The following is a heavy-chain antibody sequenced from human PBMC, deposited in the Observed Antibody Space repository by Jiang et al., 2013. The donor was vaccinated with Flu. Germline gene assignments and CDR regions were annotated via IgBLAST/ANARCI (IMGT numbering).Heavy chain of an antibody. J-gene: IGHJ4*02. CDR2: ISAYNGNT. CDR1: GYTFISYG. CDR3: ARDLGISHRYCSSTSCHVDY. D-gene: IGHD2-2*01. V-gene: IGHV1-18*01. Sequence: SGAEVKKPGASVKVSCKASGYTFISYGISWVRQAPGQGLEWMGWISAYNGNTNYAQKLQGRVTMTTDTSTSTAYMELRSLRSDDTAVYYCARDLGISHRYCSSTSCHVDYWGQGTLVTVSS.